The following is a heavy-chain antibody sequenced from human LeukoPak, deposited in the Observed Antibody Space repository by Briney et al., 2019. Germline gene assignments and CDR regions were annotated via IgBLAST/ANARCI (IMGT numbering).Heavy chain of an antibody. CDR1: GGSISSYY. Sequence: PSETLSLTCAVSGGSISSYYWSWIRQPPGKGLEWIGYIYYSGSTNYNPSLKSRVTISVDTSKNQFSLKLSSVTAADTAVYYCARAPLSSSWYQFFWFDPWGQGTLVTVSS. D-gene: IGHD6-13*01. CDR2: IYYSGST. J-gene: IGHJ5*02. CDR3: ARAPLSSSWYQFFWFDP. V-gene: IGHV4-59*01.